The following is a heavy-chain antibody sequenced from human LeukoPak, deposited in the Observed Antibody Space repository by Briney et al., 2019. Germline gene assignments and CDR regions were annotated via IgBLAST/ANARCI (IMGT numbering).Heavy chain of an antibody. Sequence: GGSLRHSSAHPRFTFSVPAMSWVRQAPGKGLEWVSAISGSGGSTYYADSVKGRFTISRDNSKNTLYLQMNSLRAEDTAVYYCSRVLSRLLCFGELSSWGQGTLVTVSS. D-gene: IGHD3-10*01. V-gene: IGHV3-23*01. CDR3: SRVLSRLLCFGELSS. CDR1: RFTFSVPA. CDR2: ISGSGGST. J-gene: IGHJ5*02.